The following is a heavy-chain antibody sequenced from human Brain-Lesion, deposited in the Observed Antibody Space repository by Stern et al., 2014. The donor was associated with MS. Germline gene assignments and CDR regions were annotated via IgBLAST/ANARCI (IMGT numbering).Heavy chain of an antibody. J-gene: IGHJ5*02. CDR2: IYASGNT. CDR1: GGPISSHSYY. D-gene: IGHD4-17*01. V-gene: IGHV4-61*02. CDR3: AENYGCPEFGP. Sequence: QVQLVESGPGLVKPSQTLSLTCTVSGGPISSHSYYWSWIRQPAGKGLEWIGRIYASGNTNYNPPPKSRGSISVAPSKNQFARGLSSGTASETAVYFCAENYGCPEFGPWGPGTLVTVSS.